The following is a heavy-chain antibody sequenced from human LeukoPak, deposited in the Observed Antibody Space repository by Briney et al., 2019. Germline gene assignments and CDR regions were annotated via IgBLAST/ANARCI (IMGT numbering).Heavy chain of an antibody. Sequence: SETLSLTCTVSGGSISSYYWSWIRQPPGKGLEWIGSIYHSGSTYYNPSLKSRVTISVDTSKSQFSLKLSSVTAADTAVYYCAREKGYMVRGKLGYWGQGTLVTVSS. V-gene: IGHV4-38-2*02. J-gene: IGHJ4*02. D-gene: IGHD3-10*01. CDR3: AREKGYMVRGKLGY. CDR2: IYHSGST. CDR1: GGSISSYY.